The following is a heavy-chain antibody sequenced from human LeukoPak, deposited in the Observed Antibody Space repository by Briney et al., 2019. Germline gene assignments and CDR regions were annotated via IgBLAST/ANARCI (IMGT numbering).Heavy chain of an antibody. D-gene: IGHD6-19*01. J-gene: IGHJ6*03. Sequence: GSSVKVSCKASGGTFSRLAISWVRQAPGQGLEWMGWINPNSGGTNYAQKFQGRVTMTRDTSISTAYMELSRLRSDDTAVYYCARRSKVAVAGYYYYMDVWGKGTTVTVSS. CDR1: GGTFSRLA. V-gene: IGHV1-2*02. CDR3: ARRSKVAVAGYYYYMDV. CDR2: INPNSGGT.